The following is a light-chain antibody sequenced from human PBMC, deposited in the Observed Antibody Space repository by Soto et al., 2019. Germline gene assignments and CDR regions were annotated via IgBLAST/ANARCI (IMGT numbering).Light chain of an antibody. CDR3: QQSYSTPPLT. V-gene: IGKV1-39*01. CDR2: AAS. CDR1: QGISTY. Sequence: DIQMTQSPSSLSAFVGHSLNIPCRASQGISTYLNWYQQKTGKAPKLLIHAASILQSGVPSRFSGSGSGTDFTLTISSLQPEDFATYYCQQSYSTPPLTFGPGTRLEIK. J-gene: IGKJ5*01.